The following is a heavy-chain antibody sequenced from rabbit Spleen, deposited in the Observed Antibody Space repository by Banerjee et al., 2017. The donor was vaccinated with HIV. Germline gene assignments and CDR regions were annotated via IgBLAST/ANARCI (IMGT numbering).Heavy chain of an antibody. V-gene: IGHV1S45*01. D-gene: IGHD1-1*01. CDR3: ARDLDGVIGWNFGW. Sequence: QEQLEESGGGLVKPGGTLTLTCTASGIDFSSYNFMCWVRQAPGKGLEWIACIDIGSRDFSYYASWAKGRFTVSKASSTTVTLQMTGLTVADTATYFCARDLDGVIGWNFGWWGPGTLVTVS. J-gene: IGHJ4*01. CDR1: GIDFSSYNF. CDR2: IDIGSRDFS.